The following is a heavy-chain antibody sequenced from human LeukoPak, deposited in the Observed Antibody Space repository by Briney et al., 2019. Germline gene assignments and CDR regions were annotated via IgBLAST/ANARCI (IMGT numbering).Heavy chain of an antibody. CDR2: IHYSGST. V-gene: IGHV4-59*12. D-gene: IGHD3-9*01. CDR3: ARGYHDVLTGLYRWFDP. Sequence: SETLSLTCTVFGGSISNYYWNWIRQPPGKGLEWIGYIHYSGSTKYNPSLKSRVLISLDTSKNQFSLKLSYVTAADTAMYYCARGYHDVLTGLYRWFDPWGQGTLVTVSS. J-gene: IGHJ5*02. CDR1: GGSISNYY.